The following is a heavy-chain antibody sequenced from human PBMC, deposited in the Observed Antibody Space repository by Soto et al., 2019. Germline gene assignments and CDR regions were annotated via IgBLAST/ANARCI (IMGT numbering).Heavy chain of an antibody. D-gene: IGHD2-15*01. V-gene: IGHV4-39*01. CDR1: GFNIISSSYY. CDR3: ARLRGGSRGWSGYYYGMDV. CDR2: IYYSGST. Sequence: SETLSLTSTVSGFNIISSSYYWGWIRQPPGKGLEWIGSIYYSGSTYYNPSLKSRVIISVDTSKNQFSLKLSSVTAADTAVYYCARLRGGSRGWSGYYYGMDVWGQGTTVTVSS. J-gene: IGHJ6*02.